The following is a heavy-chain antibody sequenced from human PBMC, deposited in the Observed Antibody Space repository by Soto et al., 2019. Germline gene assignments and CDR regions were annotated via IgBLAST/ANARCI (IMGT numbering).Heavy chain of an antibody. J-gene: IGHJ4*02. CDR1: AYTFTSYD. D-gene: IGHD7-27*01. V-gene: IGHV1-8*01. Sequence: ASVKVSCKAAAYTFTSYDINWVRQATGQDFEWMGWMNPNNGNTAYAQKFQGRVTMTRDTSKSTAFMELSSLTSEDTAVYYCARGPRNWGFDSWGQGPLVTASS. CDR2: MNPNNGNT. CDR3: ARGPRNWGFDS.